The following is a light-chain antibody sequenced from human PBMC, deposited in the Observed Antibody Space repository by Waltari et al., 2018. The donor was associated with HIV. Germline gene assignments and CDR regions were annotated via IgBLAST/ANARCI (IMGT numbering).Light chain of an antibody. V-gene: IGLV8-61*01. J-gene: IGLJ2*01. CDR1: SGSVSTSYY. CDR2: STN. CDR3: VLYMGRGISL. Sequence: QTVVTQEPSFSVSPGGTVTLTCGLSSGSVSTSYYPSWYQQTPVQAPRTLIYSTNTRSSGVPDRFSGSSLWNKAAPTITGAQADDESDYSCVLYMGRGISLFGGGTKLTVL.